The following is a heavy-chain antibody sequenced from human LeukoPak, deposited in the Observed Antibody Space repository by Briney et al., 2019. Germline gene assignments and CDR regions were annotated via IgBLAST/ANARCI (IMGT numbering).Heavy chain of an antibody. CDR1: GFTFSSYA. J-gene: IGHJ4*02. D-gene: IGHD3-22*01. CDR3: AKDGITMIVVPLDY. V-gene: IGHV3-23*01. CDR2: ISGSGGST. Sequence: GGSLRLSCAASGFTFSSYAMSWVRQAPGKGLEWDSAISGSGGSTYYADSVKGRFTISRDNSKNTLYLRMNSLRAEDTAVYYCAKDGITMIVVPLDYWGQGTLVTVSS.